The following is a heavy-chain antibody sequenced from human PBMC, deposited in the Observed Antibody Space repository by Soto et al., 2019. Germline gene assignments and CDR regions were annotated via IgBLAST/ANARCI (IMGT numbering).Heavy chain of an antibody. V-gene: IGHV4-59*01. CDR3: ARDFWSSSKLWRGFDP. CDR2: IYYSGST. D-gene: IGHD3-3*01. J-gene: IGHJ5*02. CDR1: GGSISSYY. Sequence: SETLSLTCTVSGGSISSYYWSWIRQPPGKGLEWIGYIYYSGSTNYNPSLKSRVTISVDTSKNQFSLKLSSVTAADTAVYYCARDFWSSSKLWRGFDPWGQGTLVTVSS.